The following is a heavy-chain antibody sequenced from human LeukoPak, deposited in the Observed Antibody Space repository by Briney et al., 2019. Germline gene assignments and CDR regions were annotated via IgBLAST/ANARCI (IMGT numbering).Heavy chain of an antibody. V-gene: IGHV4-30-4*01. CDR3: ARDGLRFYYGMDV. Sequence: PSQTLSLTCTVSGGSISSGDYYWSWNRQPPGKGLEWIGYIYYSGSTYYNPSLKSRVTISVDTSKNQFSLKLSSVTAADTAVYYCARDGLRFYYGMDVWGQGTTVTVSS. J-gene: IGHJ6*02. CDR1: GGSISSGDYY. D-gene: IGHD5-12*01. CDR2: IYYSGST.